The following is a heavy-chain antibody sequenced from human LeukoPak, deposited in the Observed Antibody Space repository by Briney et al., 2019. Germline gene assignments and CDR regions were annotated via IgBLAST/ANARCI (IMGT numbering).Heavy chain of an antibody. V-gene: IGHV1-18*01. Sequence: ASVKVSCKASGYAFDYYGITWVRQAPGQGLEWVGWISLNNGNTHYTKYAQKFQGRVTMTRDTSTSTVYMELSSLRSEDTAVYYCARAPWAMVRGVPAVYWGQGTLVTVSS. J-gene: IGHJ4*02. D-gene: IGHD3-10*01. CDR3: ARAPWAMVRGVPAVY. CDR1: GYAFDYYG. CDR2: ISLNNGNT.